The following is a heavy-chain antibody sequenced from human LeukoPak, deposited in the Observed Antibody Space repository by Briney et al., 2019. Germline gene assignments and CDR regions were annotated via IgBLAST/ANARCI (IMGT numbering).Heavy chain of an antibody. CDR3: ARENRNYLDY. V-gene: IGHV4-38-2*02. J-gene: IGHJ4*02. CDR1: GYSISSGYY. Sequence: PSETLSLTCTVSGYSISSGYYWGWIRQPPGKGLEWIGSIYHSGSTYYNPSLKSRVTISVDTSKNQFSLKLSSVTAADTAVYYCARENRNYLDYWGQGTLVTVSS. CDR2: IYHSGST. D-gene: IGHD1-14*01.